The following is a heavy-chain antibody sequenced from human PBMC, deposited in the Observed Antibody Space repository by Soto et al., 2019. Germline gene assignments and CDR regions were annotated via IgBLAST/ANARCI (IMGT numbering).Heavy chain of an antibody. CDR3: ARDLWGYCGADCYPLDV. V-gene: IGHV4-59*01. D-gene: IGHD2-21*02. Sequence: QVRLQESGPGLVKPSETLSLTCTVSGGSISSYYWSWIRQPPGKGLEWIGYMYNTGSTIYNPSLKSRVTLSVDTSKNQFSLKLNSVTAADPAVYYCARDLWGYCGADCYPLDVWGQGTTVTVSS. CDR1: GGSISSYY. CDR2: MYNTGST. J-gene: IGHJ6*02.